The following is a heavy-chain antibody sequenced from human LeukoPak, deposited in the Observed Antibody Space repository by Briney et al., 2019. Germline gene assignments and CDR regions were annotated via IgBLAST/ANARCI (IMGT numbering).Heavy chain of an antibody. V-gene: IGHV3-74*01. CDR3: ARDPRVYSGWYHTGAFDY. Sequence: PGGSLRLSCAASRFTFSNYSMNWVRQAPGKGLVWVSRIKTDGSSTTYADSVKGRFTISRDNAKNSLYLQMNSLRAEDTAVYYCARDPRVYSGWYHTGAFDYWGQGTLVTVSS. CDR1: RFTFSNYS. CDR2: IKTDGSST. D-gene: IGHD6-19*01. J-gene: IGHJ4*02.